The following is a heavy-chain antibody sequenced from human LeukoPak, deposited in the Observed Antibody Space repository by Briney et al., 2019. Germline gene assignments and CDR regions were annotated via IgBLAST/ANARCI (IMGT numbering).Heavy chain of an antibody. CDR1: GFTFDDYG. D-gene: IGHD6-13*01. V-gene: IGHV3-20*04. CDR2: INWNGGST. J-gene: IGHJ6*03. CDR3: ARRSSSWYTTYYYYYMDV. Sequence: GGSLRLSCAASGFTFDDYGMSWVRQAPGKGLEWVSGINWNGGSTGYADSVKGRFTISRDNAKNSLYLQMNSLRAEDTALYYCARRSSSWYTTYYYYYMDVWAKGPRSPSP.